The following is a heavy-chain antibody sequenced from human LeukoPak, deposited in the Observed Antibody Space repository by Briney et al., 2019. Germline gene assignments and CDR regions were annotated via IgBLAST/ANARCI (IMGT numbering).Heavy chain of an antibody. CDR2: IIPIFGTA. V-gene: IGHV1-69*05. D-gene: IGHD6-19*01. J-gene: IGHJ4*02. CDR1: GGTFSSYA. CDR3: ARDGGWVAVAGRVDY. Sequence: ASVKVSCKASGGTFSSYAISWVRQAPGQGLEWMGGIIPIFGTANYAQKFQGRVTMTRDTSISTAYMELSRLRSDDTAVYYCARDGGWVAVAGRVDYWGQGTLVTVSS.